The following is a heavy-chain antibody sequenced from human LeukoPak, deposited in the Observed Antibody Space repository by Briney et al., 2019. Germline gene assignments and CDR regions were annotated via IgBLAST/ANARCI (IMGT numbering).Heavy chain of an antibody. CDR1: GFTLSSYA. D-gene: IGHD1-1*01. V-gene: IGHV3-30*04. CDR2: ISYDGSNK. CDR3: ARDPLGTRPGFDY. J-gene: IGHJ4*02. Sequence: TGGSLRLSCAASGFTLSSYAMHWVRQAPGKGLEWVAVISYDGSNKYYADSVKGRFTISRDNSKNTLYLQMNSLRAEDTAVYYCARDPLGTRPGFDYWGQGTLVTVSS.